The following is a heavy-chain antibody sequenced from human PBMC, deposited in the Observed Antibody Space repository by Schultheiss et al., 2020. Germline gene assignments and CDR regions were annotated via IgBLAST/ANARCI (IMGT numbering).Heavy chain of an antibody. D-gene: IGHD3-16*01. V-gene: IGHV3-23*01. CDR2: ISGSGGST. CDR1: GFTVSSNY. CDR3: AKVPYSDYYYYYMDV. Sequence: GGSLRLSCAASGFTVSSNYMSWVRQAPGKGLEWVSAISGSGGSTYYADSVKGRFTISRDNSKNTLYLQMNSLRAEDTAVYYCAKVPYSDYYYYYMDVWGKGTTVTVSS. J-gene: IGHJ6*03.